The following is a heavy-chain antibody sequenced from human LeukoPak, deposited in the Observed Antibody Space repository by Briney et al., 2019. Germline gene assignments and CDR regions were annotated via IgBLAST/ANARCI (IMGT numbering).Heavy chain of an antibody. D-gene: IGHD6-19*01. CDR2: IYYSGSS. Sequence: SETLSLTCTVSGGSISSFYWNWIRQPPGKGLEWLGYIYYSGSSNYNPSLKSRITISVDTSKNQFSLNLSSVTAADTAVYYCASHRGYSSGLFEYWGQGTLVTVSS. V-gene: IGHV4-59*08. J-gene: IGHJ4*02. CDR1: GGSISSFY. CDR3: ASHRGYSSGLFEY.